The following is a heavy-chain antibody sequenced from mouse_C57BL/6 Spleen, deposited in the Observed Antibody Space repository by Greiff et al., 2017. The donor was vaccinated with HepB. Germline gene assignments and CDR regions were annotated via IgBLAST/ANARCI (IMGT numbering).Heavy chain of an antibody. Sequence: VQLQQPGAELVKPGASVKLSCKASGYTFTSYWMHWVKQRPGRGLEWIGRIDPNSGGTKYNEKFKSKATLTVDKPSSTAYIQLSSLTSEDSAVYYCARGGNYGYDDAMDYWGQGTSVTVSS. J-gene: IGHJ4*01. V-gene: IGHV1-72*01. D-gene: IGHD2-2*01. CDR3: ARGGNYGYDDAMDY. CDR2: IDPNSGGT. CDR1: GYTFTSYW.